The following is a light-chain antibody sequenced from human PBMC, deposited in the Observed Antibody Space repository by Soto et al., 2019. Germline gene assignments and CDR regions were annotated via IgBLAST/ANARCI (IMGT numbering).Light chain of an antibody. CDR3: SSYTSSRTLV. CDR2: EVI. Sequence: QSALTQPASVSGSPGQSITISCTGTSSDIGAYKYVSWYQQHPGRAPKLMIYEVIHRPSGVSSRFSGSKSGKTASLSISGLQADDEADYYCSSYTSSRTLVFGGGTKLT. V-gene: IGLV2-14*01. J-gene: IGLJ2*01. CDR1: SSDIGAYKY.